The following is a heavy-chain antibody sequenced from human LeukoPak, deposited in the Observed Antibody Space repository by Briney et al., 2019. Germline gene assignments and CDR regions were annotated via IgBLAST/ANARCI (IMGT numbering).Heavy chain of an antibody. Sequence: SVKVSCKASGGTFSSYAISWVRQAPGQGLEWMGGIIPIFGTANYAQKFLGRVTITADESTSTAYMELSSLRSEDTAVYYCARVGGRGYSYGHPFGYYYMDVWGKGTTVTVSS. CDR1: GGTFSSYA. CDR3: ARVGGRGYSYGHPFGYYYMDV. J-gene: IGHJ6*03. D-gene: IGHD5-18*01. CDR2: IIPIFGTA. V-gene: IGHV1-69*01.